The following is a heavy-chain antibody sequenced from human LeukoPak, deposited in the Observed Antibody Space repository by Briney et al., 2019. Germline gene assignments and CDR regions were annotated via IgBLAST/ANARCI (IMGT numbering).Heavy chain of an antibody. D-gene: IGHD3-3*01. V-gene: IGHV3-15*01. CDR2: IKSKTDGGTT. CDR3: TSTKTYYDFWSGPDPNWFDP. CDR1: GFTFSNAW. Sequence: GGSLRLSYAASGFTFSNAWMSWVRLAPGKGLEWDGPIKSKTDGGTTDYAAPVKGRFTISRDDSKNTLYLQMNSLKTEDTAVYYCTSTKTYYDFWSGPDPNWFDPWGQGTLVTVSS. J-gene: IGHJ5*02.